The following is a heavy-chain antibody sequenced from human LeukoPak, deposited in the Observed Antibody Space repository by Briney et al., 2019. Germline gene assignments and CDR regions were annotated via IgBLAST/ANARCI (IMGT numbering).Heavy chain of an antibody. CDR1: GFTFSSFA. D-gene: IGHD4-11*01. J-gene: IGHJ4*02. CDR2: ISGSGGGT. V-gene: IGHV3-23*01. Sequence: PGGSLRLSCAASGFTFSSFAMNWVRQAPGKGLEWVSAISGSGGGTYYADSVEGRFTISKDNSQNTLYLQMSSLSAEDTAVYYCAKGRMGTTFEDGGQGTLVTVSS. CDR3: AKGRMGTTFED.